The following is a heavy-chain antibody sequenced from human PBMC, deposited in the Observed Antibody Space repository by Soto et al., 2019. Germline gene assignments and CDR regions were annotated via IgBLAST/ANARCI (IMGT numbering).Heavy chain of an antibody. J-gene: IGHJ4*02. D-gene: IGHD3-16*02. CDR3: ARSHYTYGLIVNY. V-gene: IGHV4-39*01. CDR2: VYWTGST. Sequence: SETLSLTCSASGDSITTNCYYWGWIRQPPGKGLQWIGNVYWTGSTFSHPSLTSRVFISVDTSKNEFSLRLTSVTAADTAVYYCARSHYTYGLIVNYLGPVTLVTV. CDR1: GDSITTNCYY.